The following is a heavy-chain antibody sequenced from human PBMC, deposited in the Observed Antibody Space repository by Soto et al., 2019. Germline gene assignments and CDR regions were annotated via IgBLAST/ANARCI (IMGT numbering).Heavy chain of an antibody. J-gene: IGHJ4*02. Sequence: QVQLVESGGGVVQPGRSLRLSCAASGFTFSSYGMHWARQAPGKGLEWVAVIWYDGSNKYYADSVKGRFTISRDNSKNTVYLQMNSLRAEDTAVYYCARGGGEYGADYWGQGTLVTVSS. D-gene: IGHD4-17*01. CDR2: IWYDGSNK. CDR1: GFTFSSYG. V-gene: IGHV3-33*01. CDR3: ARGGGEYGADY.